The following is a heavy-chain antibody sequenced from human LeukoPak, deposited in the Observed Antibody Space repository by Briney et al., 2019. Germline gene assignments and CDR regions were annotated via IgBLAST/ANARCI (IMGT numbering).Heavy chain of an antibody. CDR3: ARGQLTCSGGSCYSNHYYYYYYMDV. Sequence: SETLSLTCAVYGGSFSGYYWSWIRQPPGKGLEWIGEINHRGSTNYNPSLKSRVTISVDTSKNQFSLKLSSVTAADTAVYYCARGQLTCSGGSCYSNHYYYYYYMDVWGKGTTATVSS. J-gene: IGHJ6*03. CDR1: GGSFSGYY. V-gene: IGHV4-34*01. D-gene: IGHD2-15*01. CDR2: INHRGST.